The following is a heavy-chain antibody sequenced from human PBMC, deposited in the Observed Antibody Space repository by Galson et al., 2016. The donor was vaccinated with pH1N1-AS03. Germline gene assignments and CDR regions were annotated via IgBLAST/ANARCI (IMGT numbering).Heavy chain of an antibody. D-gene: IGHD1-26*01. J-gene: IGHJ6*03. V-gene: IGHV5-51*03. CDR3: ARTQQELLEWGSNYVCMDV. CDR1: GYIFTNYW. CDR2: IYPGDSET. Sequence: QSGAEVKKPGESLRISCEGSGYIFTNYWITWVRQTPGKGLEWMGSIYPGDSETRYSPSFQGQVTISADKSINTAYLQWRSLKASDTAMYYCARTQQELLEWGSNYVCMDVWGKGTTVTVFS.